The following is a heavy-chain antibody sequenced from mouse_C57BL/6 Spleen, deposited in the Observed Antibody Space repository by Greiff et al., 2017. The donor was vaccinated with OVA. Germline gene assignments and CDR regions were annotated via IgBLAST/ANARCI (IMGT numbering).Heavy chain of an antibody. J-gene: IGHJ2*01. V-gene: IGHV1-55*01. CDR1: GYTFTSYW. CDR2: IYPGSGST. CDR3: ARDPNYYGSSYFAY. Sequence: QVQLQQPGAELVKPGASVKMSCKASGYTFTSYWITWVKQRPGQGLEWIGDIYPGSGSTNYNEKFKSKATLTVDTSSSTAYMQLSSLTSEDSAVYYCARDPNYYGSSYFAYWGQGTTLTVSS. D-gene: IGHD1-1*01.